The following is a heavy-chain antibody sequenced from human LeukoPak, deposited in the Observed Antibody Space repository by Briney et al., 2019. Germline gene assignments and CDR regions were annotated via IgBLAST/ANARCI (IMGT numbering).Heavy chain of an antibody. CDR1: GYTFTSYD. Sequence: ASVKVSCKASGYTFTSYDINWVRQATGQGLEWMGWMNPNSGNSGYAQKFQGRVTMTRNTSISTAYMELSSLRSEDTAVYYCARVGFERDAFDIWGQGTMVTVSS. CDR3: ARVGFERDAFDI. CDR2: MNPNSGNS. V-gene: IGHV1-8*01. D-gene: IGHD3-9*01. J-gene: IGHJ3*02.